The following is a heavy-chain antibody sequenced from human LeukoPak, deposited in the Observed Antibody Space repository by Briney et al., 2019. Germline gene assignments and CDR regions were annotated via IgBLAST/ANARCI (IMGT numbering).Heavy chain of an antibody. CDR2: IYYSGST. J-gene: IGHJ6*03. Sequence: SETLSLTCTVSGGSISSYYWSWIRQPPGKGLEWIGYIYYSGSTNYNPSLKSRVTISVDTSQNQFSLKLSSVTAADTAVYYCARDLGGYNSLGYYYYYMDVWGKGTTVTVSS. D-gene: IGHD5-24*01. CDR3: ARDLGGYNSLGYYYYYMDV. V-gene: IGHV4-59*01. CDR1: GGSISSYY.